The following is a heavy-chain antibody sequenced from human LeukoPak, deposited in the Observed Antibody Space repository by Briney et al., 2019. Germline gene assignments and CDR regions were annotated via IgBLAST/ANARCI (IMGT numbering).Heavy chain of an antibody. V-gene: IGHV4-39*01. CDR2: IYYSGRT. Sequence: SETLSLTCSVSGDSVSRSDSYWDWIRQPPGKRLEWIGTIYYSGRTYYSPSLKSRVTMSVDPSNNQFSLNLRSVTAPDTALYYCARRRYYDGSGYLEWGQGTLLSVSS. CDR1: GDSVSRSDSY. CDR3: ARRRYYDGSGYLE. D-gene: IGHD3-22*01. J-gene: IGHJ1*01.